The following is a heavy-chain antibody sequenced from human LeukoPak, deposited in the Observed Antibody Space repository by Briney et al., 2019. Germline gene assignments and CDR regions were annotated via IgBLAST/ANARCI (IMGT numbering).Heavy chain of an antibody. CDR1: GGSISSTSYY. CDR3: ARLLRVGYCSTTTCNWFDP. D-gene: IGHD2-2*03. J-gene: IGHJ5*02. Sequence: ASETLSLTCVVSGGSISSTSYYWGWIRQPPGKGLEWIGSIYYSGSTYYSPSLKSRVTISVDTSKNQFFLKLSSVTAADTAVYYCARLLRVGYCSTTTCNWFDPWGQGTLVTVSS. V-gene: IGHV4-39*07. CDR2: IYYSGST.